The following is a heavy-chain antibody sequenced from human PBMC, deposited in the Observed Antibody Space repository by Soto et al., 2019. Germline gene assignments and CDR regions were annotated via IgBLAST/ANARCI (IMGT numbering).Heavy chain of an antibody. D-gene: IGHD2-2*01. J-gene: IGHJ4*02. CDR3: AKGGTSSFPFDY. Sequence: QVQLQESGPGLVKPSETLSLTCTVSGGSISPYYWSWIRQPPGKGLEWIGNIHYSGSTDYNPSLKSRVTISIDTSTNQFSLKLTSVTAADTAVYYCAKGGTSSFPFDYWGQGTLVTVSS. CDR1: GGSISPYY. V-gene: IGHV4-59*01. CDR2: IHYSGST.